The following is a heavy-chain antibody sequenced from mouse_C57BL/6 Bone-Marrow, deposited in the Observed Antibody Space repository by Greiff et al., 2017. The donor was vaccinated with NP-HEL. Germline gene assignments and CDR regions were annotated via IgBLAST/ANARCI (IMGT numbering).Heavy chain of an antibody. CDR1: GYTFTSYW. Sequence: VQLQQPGAELVRPGTSVKLSCKASGYTFTSYWMHWVKQRPGQGLEWIGVIDPSDSYTNYNQKFKGKATLTVDTSSSTAYMQLSSLTSEDSAVYYCGGVSAMVEWFAYGDRGKGVTVTA. V-gene: IGHV1-59*01. J-gene: IGHJ3*01. CDR3: GGVSAMVEWFAY. D-gene: IGHD2-2*01. CDR2: IDPSDSYT.